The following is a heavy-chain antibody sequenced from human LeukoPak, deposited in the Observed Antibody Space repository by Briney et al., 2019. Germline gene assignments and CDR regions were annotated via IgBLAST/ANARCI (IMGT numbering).Heavy chain of an antibody. CDR1: GGSISSSNW. CDR2: IYHSGST. Sequence: SETLSLTCAVSGGSISSSNWWSWVRQPPGKGLEWIGEIYHSGSTNYNPSHKSRVTISVDKSKNQFSLKLSSVTAADTAVYYCARRIANRNWFDPWGQGTLVTVSS. D-gene: IGHD1/OR15-1a*01. V-gene: IGHV4-4*02. CDR3: ARRIANRNWFDP. J-gene: IGHJ5*02.